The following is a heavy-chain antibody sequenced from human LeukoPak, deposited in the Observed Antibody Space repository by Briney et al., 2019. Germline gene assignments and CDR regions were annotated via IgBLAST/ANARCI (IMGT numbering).Heavy chain of an antibody. CDR3: ARGYSYGPKVFGY. Sequence: AASVKVSCKASGYTFTSYDINWARQATGQGLEWMGWMNPNSGNTGYAQKFQGRVTITRNTSISTAYMELSSLRSEDTAVYYCARGYSYGPKVFGYWGQGTLVTVSS. D-gene: IGHD5-18*01. J-gene: IGHJ4*02. CDR1: GYTFTSYD. CDR2: MNPNSGNT. V-gene: IGHV1-8*03.